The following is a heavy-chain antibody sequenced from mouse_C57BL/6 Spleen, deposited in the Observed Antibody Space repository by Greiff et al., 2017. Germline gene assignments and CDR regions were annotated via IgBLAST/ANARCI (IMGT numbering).Heavy chain of an antibody. J-gene: IGHJ1*03. V-gene: IGHV1-55*01. CDR1: GYTFTSYC. D-gene: IGHD1-1*01. CDR2: IYPGSGST. Sequence: VQLQQPGAELVKPGASVKMSCTASGYTFTSYCITWVKQRPGQGLEWIGDIYPGSGSTHYNDKFKSKATLTVDTSSSTAYEQLSSLTSEDSAVYYCGRSASRGYFDVWGTGTTVTVSS. CDR3: GRSASRGYFDV.